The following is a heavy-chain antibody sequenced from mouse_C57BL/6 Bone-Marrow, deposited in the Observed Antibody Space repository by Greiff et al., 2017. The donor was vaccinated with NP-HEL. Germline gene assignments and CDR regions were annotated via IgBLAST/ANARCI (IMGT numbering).Heavy chain of an antibody. CDR1: GFTFSDYY. V-gene: IGHV5-12*01. CDR2: ISNGGGST. J-gene: IGHJ4*01. Sequence: EVQLVESGGGLVQPGGSLKLSCAASGFTFSDYYMYWVRQTPEKRLEWVAYISNGGGSTYYPDTVKGRFTISSDNAKNTLYLQMSRLKSEDTAMYYCARRSPYYYGSSYAMDYWGQGTSVTVSS. D-gene: IGHD1-1*01. CDR3: ARRSPYYYGSSYAMDY.